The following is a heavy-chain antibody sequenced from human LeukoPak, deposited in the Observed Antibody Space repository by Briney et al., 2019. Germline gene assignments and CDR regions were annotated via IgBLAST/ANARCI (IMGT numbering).Heavy chain of an antibody. D-gene: IGHD4-23*01. CDR3: ARDNSVEDTAWWFDP. V-gene: IGHV1-46*01. J-gene: IGHJ5*02. CDR1: GYTFTGYY. CDR2: INPSGGST. Sequence: ASVKVSCKASGYTFTGYYMHWVRQAPGQGLERMGIINPSGGSTSYAQKFQGRVTMTRDMSTSTDYMELSSLRSEDTAVYYCARDNSVEDTAWWFDPWGQGTLVTVSS.